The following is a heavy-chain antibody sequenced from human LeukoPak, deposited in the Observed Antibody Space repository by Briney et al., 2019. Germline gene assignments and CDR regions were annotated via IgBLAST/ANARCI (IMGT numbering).Heavy chain of an antibody. J-gene: IGHJ6*02. V-gene: IGHV5-51*01. CDR2: IYPGDSDT. CDR3: AKGKHGLIADV. D-gene: IGHD3-22*01. CDR1: GYSFTSYW. Sequence: GESLKISCKGSGYSFTSYWIGWVRQMPGKGLEWMGIIYPGDSDTSSRPSFQGQVTVSADKSISTAYLQWSSLKASDTAVYYCAKGKHGLIADVWGQGTTVTVSS.